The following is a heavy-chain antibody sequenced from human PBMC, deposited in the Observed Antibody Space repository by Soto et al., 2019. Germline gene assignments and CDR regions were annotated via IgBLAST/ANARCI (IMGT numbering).Heavy chain of an antibody. CDR1: GGTFSSYA. J-gene: IGHJ5*02. CDR2: IIPIFGTA. D-gene: IGHD3-3*01. CDR3: ARVSYDFRLQFYNWFDP. Sequence: SVKVSCKASGGTFSSYAIRWVRQAPGQGLEWMGGIIPIFGTANYAQKFQGRVTITADESTSTAYMELSSLRSEDTAVYYCARVSYDFRLQFYNWFDPRGQGTLVTVSS. V-gene: IGHV1-69*13.